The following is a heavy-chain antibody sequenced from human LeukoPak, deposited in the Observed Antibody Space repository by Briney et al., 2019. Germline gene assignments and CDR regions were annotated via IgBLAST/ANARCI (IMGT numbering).Heavy chain of an antibody. CDR2: ISSSSSYI. CDR1: GFTFSDYW. CDR3: ARDSSSLWGDSYYGMDV. D-gene: IGHD3-16*01. V-gene: IGHV3-21*01. J-gene: IGHJ6*02. Sequence: GGSLRLSCAASGFTFSDYWLNWVRQAPGKGLEWVSSISSSSSYIYYADSVKGRFTISRDNSRNTLYLQMNSLRAEDTAVYYCARDSSSLWGDSYYGMDVWGQGTTVTVSS.